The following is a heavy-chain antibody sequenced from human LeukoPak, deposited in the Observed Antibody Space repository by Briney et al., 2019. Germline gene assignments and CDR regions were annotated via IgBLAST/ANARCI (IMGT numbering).Heavy chain of an antibody. D-gene: IGHD6-13*01. Sequence: PGECPQISCKGSGYTFTSYWIGWVRQMPGKGLEWMGIIYPGDSDTRYSPSSQGRVTISADKSITTAYLQWSSLKASDNAMYYCARPRLKGGSWDAFDIWGPGKIGSVSS. V-gene: IGHV5-51*01. CDR3: ARPRLKGGSWDAFDI. CDR1: GYTFTSYW. J-gene: IGHJ3*02. CDR2: IYPGDSDT.